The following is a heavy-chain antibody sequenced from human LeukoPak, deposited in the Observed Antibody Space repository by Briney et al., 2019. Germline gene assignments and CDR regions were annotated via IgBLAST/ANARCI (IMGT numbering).Heavy chain of an antibody. J-gene: IGHJ3*02. CDR3: ARPHSYYYGVVGAFDI. D-gene: IGHD3-10*01. CDR2: IYPGDSDT. CDR1: GYSFTSYW. V-gene: IGHV5-51*01. Sequence: GESLKISCKGSGYSFTSYWIGWVRQMPGKGLEWMGIIYPGDSDTRYSPSFQGQVTISADKSISAAYLQWSSLKASDTATYYCARPHSYYYGVVGAFDIWGQGTMVTVSS.